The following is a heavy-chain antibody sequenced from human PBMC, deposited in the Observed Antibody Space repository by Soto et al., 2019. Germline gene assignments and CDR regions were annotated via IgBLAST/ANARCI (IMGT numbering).Heavy chain of an antibody. Sequence: EVQLLESGGGLVQPGGSLRLSSAASGFIFSSYAMTWVRQTPGKGLEWVSTLSGSGAMTYSADSVKGRFTISRDNSKNTLYLQMNSLSAEDTAIYYCAKNFGYSFGYDLGDNWGPGTLVTVSS. CDR3: AKNFGYSFGYDLGDN. V-gene: IGHV3-23*01. CDR1: GFIFSSYA. D-gene: IGHD1-26*01. CDR2: LSGSGAMT. J-gene: IGHJ4*02.